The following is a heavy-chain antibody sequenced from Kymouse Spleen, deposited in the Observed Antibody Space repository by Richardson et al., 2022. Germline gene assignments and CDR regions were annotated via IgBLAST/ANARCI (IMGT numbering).Heavy chain of an antibody. CDR3: AKAPYDSSGYYFDY. Sequence: EVQLVESGGGLVQPGRSLRLSCAASGFTFDDYAMHWVRQAPGKGLEWVSGISWNSGSIGYADSVKGRFTISRDNAKNSLYLQMNSLRAEDTALYYCAKAPYDSSGYYFDYWGQGTLVTVSS. CDR1: GFTFDDYA. CDR2: ISWNSGSI. J-gene: IGHJ4*02. D-gene: IGHD3-22*01. V-gene: IGHV3-9*01.